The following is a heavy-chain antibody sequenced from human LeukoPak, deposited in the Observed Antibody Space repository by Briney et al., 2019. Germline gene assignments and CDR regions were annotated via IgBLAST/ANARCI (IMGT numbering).Heavy chain of an antibody. CDR2: ISYDGSIK. CDR1: GFTFSNCG. D-gene: IGHD1-26*01. CDR3: AKAKSLSGSVTIVDY. J-gene: IGHJ4*02. V-gene: IGHV3-30*18. Sequence: GGSLRLSCAASGFTFSNCGMHWVRQAPGKGLEWGAVISYDGSIKDYAASVKGRFTIPRNNSKNTLYLQMNSLRAEDTAVYYCAKAKSLSGSVTIVDYWGQGTLVTVSS.